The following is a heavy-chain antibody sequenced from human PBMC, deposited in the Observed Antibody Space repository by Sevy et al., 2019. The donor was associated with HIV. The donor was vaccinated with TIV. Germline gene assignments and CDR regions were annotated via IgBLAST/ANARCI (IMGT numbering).Heavy chain of an antibody. CDR1: GFTFSSYW. Sequence: GGSLRLSCAASGFTFSSYWMTWVRQAPGKGLEWVANINRDGSTKNYVDSVKGRFTISRDNPKNSLYLEMNSLRAEDTAVYYCARDDRPSGWLFDYWGQRTLVTDSS. CDR2: INRDGSTK. D-gene: IGHD6-19*01. V-gene: IGHV3-7*01. J-gene: IGHJ4*02. CDR3: ARDDRPSGWLFDY.